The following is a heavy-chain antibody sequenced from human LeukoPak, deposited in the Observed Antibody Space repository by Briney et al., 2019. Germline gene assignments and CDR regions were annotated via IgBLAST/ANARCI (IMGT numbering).Heavy chain of an antibody. Sequence: GGSLRLSCAASGFTFSSFAMSWVRQAPGKGLDWVSSISGGSENTYYADSVKGRFTISRDNSKNTLDLHLNSLTANDTAVYYCANMQLVKGVFEIWGQGTRVTVSS. V-gene: IGHV3-23*01. D-gene: IGHD6-13*01. CDR3: ANMQLVKGVFEI. J-gene: IGHJ3*02. CDR1: GFTFSSFA. CDR2: ISGGSENT.